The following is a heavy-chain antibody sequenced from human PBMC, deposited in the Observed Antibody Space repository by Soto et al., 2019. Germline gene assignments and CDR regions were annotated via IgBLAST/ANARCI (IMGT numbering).Heavy chain of an antibody. CDR2: IGTAGDT. J-gene: IGHJ4*02. V-gene: IGHV3-13*01. Sequence: EVQLVESGGDLVQPGGSLRLSCAASGFTFSSYDFHWVRQATGKGLEWVSGIGTAGDTYYAGSVKGRFTTSRENAENSLYLQMTSLRAGDTAVYYCTRGADGFDYWGQGTLVTVSS. CDR3: TRGADGFDY. CDR1: GFTFSSYD. D-gene: IGHD3-16*01.